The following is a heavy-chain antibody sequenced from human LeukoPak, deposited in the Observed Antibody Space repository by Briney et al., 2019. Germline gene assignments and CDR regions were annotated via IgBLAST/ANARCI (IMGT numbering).Heavy chain of an antibody. V-gene: IGHV4-39*01. CDR3: AGHNAWGY. J-gene: IGHJ4*02. Sequence: SETLSLTCTVSGGSISSSSYYWGWIRQPPGKGLEWIVSIYYSGSTYYNPSLKSRVTISVDTSKNQFSLKLSSVTAADTAVYYCAGHNAWGYWGQGTLVTVSS. CDR2: IYYSGST. D-gene: IGHD1-26*01. CDR1: GGSISSSSYY.